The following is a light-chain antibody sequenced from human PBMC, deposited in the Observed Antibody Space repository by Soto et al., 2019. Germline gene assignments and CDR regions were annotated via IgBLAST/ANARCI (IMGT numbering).Light chain of an antibody. V-gene: IGKV3-11*01. Sequence: EIVLTQSPATLSLSPGEGATLSCRAGQSVSSSVAWYQQKPGQAPRLLIYDASNRATGIPVRFSGSGSGTDITLTISSLEPEDFPVYYCQPRSDWVTFGGGTKVEL. J-gene: IGKJ4*01. CDR1: QSVSSS. CDR3: QPRSDWVT. CDR2: DAS.